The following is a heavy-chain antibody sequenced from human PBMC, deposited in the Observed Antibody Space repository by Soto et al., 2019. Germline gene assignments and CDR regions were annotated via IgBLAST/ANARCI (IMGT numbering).Heavy chain of an antibody. CDR1: PPSSNDYY. Sequence: QVQLVQSGAEVRKPGASAPPPPPPPPPSSNDYYIHWVRQAPGQGFEWMGWINPNGGVTKYAQKFQGWVSMTRDTSIRTVYMQLSRLRSDDTAVYYCARESGGATATLDYYYFYMDVWGTGTTVTVSS. CDR2: INPNGGVT. J-gene: IGHJ6*03. D-gene: IGHD5-12*01. V-gene: IGHV1-2*04. CDR3: ARESGGATATLDYYYFYMDV.